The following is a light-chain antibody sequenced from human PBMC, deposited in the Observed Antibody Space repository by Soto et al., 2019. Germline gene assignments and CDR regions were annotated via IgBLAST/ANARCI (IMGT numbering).Light chain of an antibody. CDR2: STS. J-gene: IGLJ3*02. CDR3: LLYYGGAV. CDR1: TGAVTSGYY. V-gene: IGLV7-43*01. Sequence: QTVVTQEPSLTVSPGGTVTLTCASTTGAVTSGYYPNWFQQKPGQAPRALISSTSNKHSWTPARFSGSLLGGKAALTLSGVQPEDEAEYYCLLYYGGAVFGGGTKLTVL.